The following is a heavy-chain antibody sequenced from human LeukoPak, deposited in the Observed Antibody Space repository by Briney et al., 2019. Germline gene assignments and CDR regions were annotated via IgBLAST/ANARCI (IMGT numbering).Heavy chain of an antibody. CDR1: GYTFTGYY. D-gene: IGHD3-22*01. CDR2: INPNSGGT. CDR3: AKDQYYYDSSGYYYPWYYYYGMDV. Sequence: ASVKVSCKASGYTFTGYYMHWVRQAPGQGLEWTGWINPNSGGTNYAQKFQGRVTMTRDTSISTAYMELSRLRSDDTAVYYCAKDQYYYDSSGYYYPWYYYYGMDVWGQGTTVTVSS. V-gene: IGHV1-2*02. J-gene: IGHJ6*02.